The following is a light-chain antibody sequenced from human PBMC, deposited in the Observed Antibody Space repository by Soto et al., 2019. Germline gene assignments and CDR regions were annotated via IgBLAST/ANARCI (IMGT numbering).Light chain of an antibody. CDR2: DAS. J-gene: IGKJ5*01. CDR3: QQYDSLPLT. Sequence: DIQMTQSPSSLSASVGDRVTITCQASQNINNYLNWYQQKPGRAPKLLIYDASNLEAGVPSRFRGSGSGTDFTFTISSLEPEDIATYYCQQYDSLPLTFGQGTRLEN. CDR1: QNINNY. V-gene: IGKV1-33*01.